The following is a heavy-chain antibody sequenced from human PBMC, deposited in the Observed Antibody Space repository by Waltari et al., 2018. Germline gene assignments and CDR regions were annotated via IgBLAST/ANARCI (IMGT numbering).Heavy chain of an antibody. D-gene: IGHD2-8*01. CDR2: INYGDGRA. CDR1: GFAFSLYS. J-gene: IGHJ3*02. V-gene: IGHV3-64*07. Sequence: EEQLVESGGGLVQPGGSLRLSFAASGFAFSLYSIHWVRQAPGKGLESVSAINYGDGRAYYADSVKGRFTISRDNSKNMIYLQMGSLRAEDMAVYYCARVGLTNTFDIWGQGTRVTVSS. CDR3: ARVGLTNTFDI.